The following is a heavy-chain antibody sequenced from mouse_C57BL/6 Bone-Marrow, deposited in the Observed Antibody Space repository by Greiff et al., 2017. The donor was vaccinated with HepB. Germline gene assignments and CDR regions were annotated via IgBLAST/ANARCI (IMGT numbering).Heavy chain of an antibody. V-gene: IGHV5-9-1*02. Sequence: EVKVEESGAGLVKPGGSLKLSCAASGFTFSSYAMSWVRQTPEKRLEWVAYISSGGDYIYYADTVKGRFTISRDNARNTLYLQMSSLKSEDTAMYYCTRRRAAMDYWGQGTSVTVSS. D-gene: IGHD3-1*01. CDR3: TRRRAAMDY. CDR2: ISSGGDYI. CDR1: GFTFSSYA. J-gene: IGHJ4*01.